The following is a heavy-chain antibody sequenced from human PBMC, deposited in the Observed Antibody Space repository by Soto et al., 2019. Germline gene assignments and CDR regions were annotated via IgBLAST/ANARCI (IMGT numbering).Heavy chain of an antibody. CDR3: ARGPRDFWSGYYTFDY. V-gene: IGHV3-7*01. CDR1: GFTFSSYW. CDR2: IKQDGSEK. Sequence: GSLRLSCAASGFTFSSYWMSWVRQAPGKGLEWVANIKQDGSEKYYVDSVKGRFTISRDNAKNSLYLQMNSLRAEDTAVYYCARGPRDFWSGYYTFDYWGQGTLVTVSS. J-gene: IGHJ4*02. D-gene: IGHD3-3*01.